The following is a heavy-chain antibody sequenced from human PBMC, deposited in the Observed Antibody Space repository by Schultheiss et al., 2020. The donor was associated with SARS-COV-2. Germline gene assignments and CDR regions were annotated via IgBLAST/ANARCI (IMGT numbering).Heavy chain of an antibody. CDR3: ARVGLWGSTNYGMDV. V-gene: IGHV4-61*08. CDR1: GGSISSGGYS. J-gene: IGHJ6*02. Sequence: SETLSLTCAVSGGSISSGGYSWSWIRQPPGKGLEWIGYIYYSGSTNYNPSLKSRVTISVDTSKNQFSLKLSSVTAADTAVYYCARVGLWGSTNYGMDVWGQGPTVTVSS. CDR2: IYYSGST. D-gene: IGHD3-16*01.